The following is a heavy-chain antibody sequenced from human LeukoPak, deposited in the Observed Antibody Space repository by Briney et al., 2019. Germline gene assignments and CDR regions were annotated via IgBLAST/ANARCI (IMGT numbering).Heavy chain of an antibody. D-gene: IGHD1-26*01. CDR3: ARDPYSGNYGAYYYYYMDV. CDR2: ISSSGSTI. V-gene: IGHV3-48*03. Sequence: TGGSLRLSCAASGFTFSSYEMNWVRQAPGKGLEWVSYISSSGSTIYYADSVEGRFTISRGNAKSSLYLQMDSLRAEDTAVYYCARDPYSGNYGAYYYYYMDVWGKGTTVTISS. CDR1: GFTFSSYE. J-gene: IGHJ6*03.